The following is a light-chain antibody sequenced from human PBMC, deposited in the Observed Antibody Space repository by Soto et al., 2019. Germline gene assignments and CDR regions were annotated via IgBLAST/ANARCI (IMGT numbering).Light chain of an antibody. CDR1: QSVSSY. V-gene: IGKV3-11*01. Sequence: EIVLTRSPATLSLSPGERATLSCRASQSVSSYLAWYQQKPGQAPRLPIYDASNRATGIPARFSGSGSGTDFTLTISSLEPEDFAVYYCQQRTNWPPGFGQGTKLEIK. CDR3: QQRTNWPPG. J-gene: IGKJ2*03. CDR2: DAS.